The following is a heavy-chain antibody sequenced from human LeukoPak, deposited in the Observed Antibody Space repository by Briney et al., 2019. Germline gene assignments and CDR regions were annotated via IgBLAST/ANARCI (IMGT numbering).Heavy chain of an antibody. V-gene: IGHV3-30*04. CDR3: ARGDTAMVDY. J-gene: IGHJ4*02. Sequence: PGGSLRLSCAASGFTFSSYAMHWVRQAPGKGLEWVAVISYDGSNKYYADSVKGRFTISRDNSKNTLYLQMNSLRAEDTAVYYCARGDTAMVDYWGQGTLVTVSS. CDR1: GFTFSSYA. D-gene: IGHD5-18*01. CDR2: ISYDGSNK.